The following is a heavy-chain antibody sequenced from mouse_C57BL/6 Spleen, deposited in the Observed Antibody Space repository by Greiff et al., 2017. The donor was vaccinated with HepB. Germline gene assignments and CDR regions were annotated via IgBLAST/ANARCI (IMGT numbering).Heavy chain of an antibody. CDR1: GFNIKDDY. D-gene: IGHD2-2*01. J-gene: IGHJ4*01. CDR2: IDPENGDT. V-gene: IGHV14-4*01. CDR3: SYGYDEGHAMDY. Sequence: VQLQQSGAELVRPGASVKLSCTASGFNIKDDYMHWVKQRPEQGLEWIGWIDPENGDTEYASKFQGKATITADTSSNTAYLQLSSLTSEDTAVYYCSYGYDEGHAMDYWGQGTSVTVSS.